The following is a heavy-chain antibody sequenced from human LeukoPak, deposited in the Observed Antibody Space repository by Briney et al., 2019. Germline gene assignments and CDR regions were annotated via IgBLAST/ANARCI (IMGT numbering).Heavy chain of an antibody. CDR1: GYTFTGYY. CDR2: TNPNSGGT. J-gene: IGHJ4*02. Sequence: ASVKVSCKASGYTFTGYYMHWVRQAPGQGLEWMGWTNPNSGGTNYAQKFQGRVTMTRDTSISTAYMELSRLRSDDTAVYYRARSVAAAGTYYFDYWGQGTLVTVSS. CDR3: ARSVAAAGTYYFDY. V-gene: IGHV1-2*02. D-gene: IGHD6-13*01.